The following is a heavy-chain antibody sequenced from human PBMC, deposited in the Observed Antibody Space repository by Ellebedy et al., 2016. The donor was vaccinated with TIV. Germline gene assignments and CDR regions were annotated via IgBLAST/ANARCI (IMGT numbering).Heavy chain of an antibody. Sequence: GESLKISCAASGFTFSGFGIHWVRQSPGKGLEWVSSIRSTGSDNYYAESVKGRFTNSRDNAQNTLFLQMNSLRVEDTAVYYCARGWSTPDSWGQGTLVIVSS. J-gene: IGHJ4*02. V-gene: IGHV3-21*06. CDR2: IRSTGSDN. CDR3: ARGWSTPDS. D-gene: IGHD2-15*01. CDR1: GFTFSGFG.